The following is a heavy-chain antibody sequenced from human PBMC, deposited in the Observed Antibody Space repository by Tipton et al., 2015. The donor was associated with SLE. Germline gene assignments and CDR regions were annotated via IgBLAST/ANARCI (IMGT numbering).Heavy chain of an antibody. CDR1: GFTFKNHW. CDR3: ARDWGSVYCTGGSCDYYYYMDV. V-gene: IGHV3-7*01. J-gene: IGHJ6*03. D-gene: IGHD2-8*02. Sequence: SLRLSCAASGFTFKNHWMNWVRQAPGKVPEWVASIRQDGSEKYYVDSVKARFTISRDNTKNSLFLQMNNLRVEDTAVYYCARDWGSVYCTGGSCDYYYYMDVWGRGTTVTVSS. CDR2: IRQDGSEK.